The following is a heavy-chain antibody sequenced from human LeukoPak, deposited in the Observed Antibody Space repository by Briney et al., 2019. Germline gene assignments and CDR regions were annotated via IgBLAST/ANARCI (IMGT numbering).Heavy chain of an antibody. CDR3: ARAISTALDH. CDR1: GFTFTDSY. J-gene: IGHJ4*02. V-gene: IGHV3-11*06. CDR2: ISGSGGDT. Sequence: GGSLRLSCAASGFTFTDSYMTWVRQAPGKGLEWLSYISGSGGDTNYADSVKGRFTISRDNAKNSLYLQMNSLRAEDTAVYYRARAISTALDHWGQGTLVTVSS. D-gene: IGHD2-2*01.